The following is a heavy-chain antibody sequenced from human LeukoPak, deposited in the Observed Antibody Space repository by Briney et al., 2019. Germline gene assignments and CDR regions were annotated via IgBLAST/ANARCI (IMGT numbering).Heavy chain of an antibody. Sequence: PGGSLRLSCAASGFTFSSYSMDWVRQAPGKGLEWVSSISTSSSYIYYSDSVKGRFTTSRDNAKNSLYLHMNSLRAEDTAVYYCASGNENYCGGDCYLDYWGQGTLLTVSS. V-gene: IGHV3-21*01. CDR3: ASGNENYCGGDCYLDY. CDR2: ISTSSSYI. D-gene: IGHD2-21*02. J-gene: IGHJ4*02. CDR1: GFTFSSYS.